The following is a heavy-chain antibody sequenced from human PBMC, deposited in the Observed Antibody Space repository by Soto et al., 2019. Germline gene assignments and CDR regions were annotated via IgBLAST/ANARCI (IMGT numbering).Heavy chain of an antibody. J-gene: IGHJ5*02. CDR1: GYTFTSYA. CDR2: INAGNGNT. V-gene: IGHV1-3*01. D-gene: IGHD3-10*01. Sequence: VSVKVSCKASGYTFTSYARHWVRQAPGQRLEWMGWINAGNGNTKYSQKFQGRVTITRDTSASTAYMELSSLRSEDTAVYYCAGDRITMVRGATYNWFDPWGQGTLVTVSS. CDR3: AGDRITMVRGATYNWFDP.